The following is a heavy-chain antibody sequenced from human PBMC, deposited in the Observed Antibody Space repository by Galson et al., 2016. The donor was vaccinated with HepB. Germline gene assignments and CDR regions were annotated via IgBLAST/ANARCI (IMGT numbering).Heavy chain of an antibody. V-gene: IGHV1-3*01. Sequence: QSGAEVKKPGESLKISCKASGYDFTSYAMHWVRQAPGQRLEWMGWINPGNGNTKYSQKFQGRVTITTDTPASTAYIELSGLTSEDTAVYYCARDLRFLDWGRGTLVTVSS. J-gene: IGHJ4*02. D-gene: IGHD3-3*01. CDR2: INPGNGNT. CDR3: ARDLRFLD. CDR1: GYDFTSYA.